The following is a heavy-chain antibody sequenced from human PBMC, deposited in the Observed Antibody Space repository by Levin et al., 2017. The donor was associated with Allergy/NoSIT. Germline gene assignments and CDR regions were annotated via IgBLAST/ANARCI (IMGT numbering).Heavy chain of an antibody. CDR1: GFTFSSYW. CDR3: ASSYGAMGY. D-gene: IGHD4-17*01. V-gene: IGHV3-7*03. CDR2: IKEDGSEK. J-gene: IGHJ4*02. Sequence: GGSLRLSCATSGFTFSSYWMTWVRQAPGKGLEWVANIKEDGSEKKYVDSVKGRFTISRDNAKNSLYLQMSSLRAEDTAIYYCASSYGAMGYWGQGTLVTVSS.